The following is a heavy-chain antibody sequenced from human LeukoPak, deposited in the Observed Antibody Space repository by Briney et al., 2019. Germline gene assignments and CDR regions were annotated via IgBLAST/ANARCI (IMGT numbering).Heavy chain of an antibody. D-gene: IGHD4-23*01. CDR2: IWYDGSNK. J-gene: IGHJ4*02. Sequence: GRSLRLSCAASGFTFTTYGMHWVRQAPGKGLEWVAVIWYDGSNKYCADSVKGRFTISRDNSKNTLYLQMNSLRAEDTALYYCAKDLAGAGNLGFDYWGQGTLVTVSS. V-gene: IGHV3-33*06. CDR1: GFTFTTYG. CDR3: AKDLAGAGNLGFDY.